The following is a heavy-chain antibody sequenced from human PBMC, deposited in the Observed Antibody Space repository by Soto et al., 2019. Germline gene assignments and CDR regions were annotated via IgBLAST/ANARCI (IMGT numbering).Heavy chain of an antibody. J-gene: IGHJ4*02. D-gene: IGHD3-9*01. CDR1: GFTFTKFA. CDR3: ARDRDGILTCYHDY. Sequence: QVDLVESGGGVVQPGKSLRLSCTASGFTFTKFAMHWVRRAPGKGLEWVALISYDGSEKYYADSVKGRFSISRDNSRNTLYLQMNSLRGEDTAVYYCARDRDGILTCYHDYWGQGTEVTVST. CDR2: ISYDGSEK. V-gene: IGHV3-30-3*01.